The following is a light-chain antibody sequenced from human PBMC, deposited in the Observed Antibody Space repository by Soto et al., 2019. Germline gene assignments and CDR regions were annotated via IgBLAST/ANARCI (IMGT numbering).Light chain of an antibody. V-gene: IGKV1-17*01. CDR1: QDIGDD. CDR3: LQHNCLPFT. CDR2: ASS. J-gene: IGKJ3*01. Sequence: DIQMTQSPSSLSASVGDRVTITCRASQDIGDDLDWFQQKPGKAPKRLIYASSGLQSGAPARFSGSGSGTEFALTISTLYPEDVAPYYCLQHNCLPFTFGPGTKVDVK.